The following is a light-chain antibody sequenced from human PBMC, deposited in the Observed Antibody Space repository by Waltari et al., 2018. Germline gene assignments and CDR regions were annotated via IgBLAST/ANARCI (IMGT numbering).Light chain of an antibody. J-gene: IGLJ2*01. Sequence: QSALTQPASVSGSPGQSITISCTGTSSDVGGYNYVSWYHQHPGKAPKLMIYEVSNRPSGVSTRFSGSNSGNTASLTISGLQAEDEADYYCSSYTSSSTPVVFGGGTKLTVL. CDR3: SSYTSSSTPVV. V-gene: IGLV2-14*01. CDR1: SSDVGGYNY. CDR2: EVS.